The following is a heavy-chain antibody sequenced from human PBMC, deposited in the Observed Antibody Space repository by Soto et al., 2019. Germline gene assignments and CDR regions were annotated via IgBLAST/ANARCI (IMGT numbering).Heavy chain of an antibody. CDR3: AREYYGSGTPGMDV. D-gene: IGHD3-10*01. V-gene: IGHV4-31*11. CDR2: IYYSGST. Sequence: SETLSLTCAVSGGSISSGGYSWSWIRQPPGKGLEWIGYIYYSGSTYYTPSLKSRVTISVDTSKNQFSLKLSSVTAADTAVYYCAREYYGSGTPGMDVWGQGTTVTVSS. CDR1: GGSISSGGYS. J-gene: IGHJ6*02.